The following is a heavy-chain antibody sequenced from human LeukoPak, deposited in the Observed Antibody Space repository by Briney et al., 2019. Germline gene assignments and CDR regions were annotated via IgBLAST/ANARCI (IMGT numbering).Heavy chain of an antibody. CDR2: IKQDGSEK. V-gene: IGHV3-7*01. Sequence: GGSLRLSCAASGLTFSNYWMSWVRQAPGKGLEWVANIKQDGSEKYYVGSVKGRFTISRDNAKNSLYLQMNSLRAEDTAVYYCARDLYRIVVVPHYFDYWGQGTLVTVSS. CDR1: GLTFSNYW. D-gene: IGHD3-22*01. CDR3: ARDLYRIVVVPHYFDY. J-gene: IGHJ4*02.